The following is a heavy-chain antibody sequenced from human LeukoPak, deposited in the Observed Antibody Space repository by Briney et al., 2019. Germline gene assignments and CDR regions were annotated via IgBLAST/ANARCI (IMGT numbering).Heavy chain of an antibody. CDR1: GFTFDDYA. D-gene: IGHD3-22*01. Sequence: GRSLRLSCAASGFTFDDYAMHWVRQGQGKGLEWVSGISWNSGNTAYADSVKGRFTISRDNAKNSLYLQMNSLRAEDTALYYCAKDFSYDSSGLLDYWGQGTLVTVSS. CDR2: ISWNSGNT. V-gene: IGHV3-9*01. J-gene: IGHJ4*02. CDR3: AKDFSYDSSGLLDY.